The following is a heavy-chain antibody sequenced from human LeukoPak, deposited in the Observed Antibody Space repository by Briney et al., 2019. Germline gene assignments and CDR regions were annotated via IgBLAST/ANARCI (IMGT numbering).Heavy chain of an antibody. D-gene: IGHD6-13*01. J-gene: IGHJ4*02. CDR2: ISGSGGST. CDR1: GFTFDDYA. CDR3: AKFFAAGYDY. V-gene: IGHV3-23*01. Sequence: GGSLRLSCAASGFTFDDYAMSWVRQAPGKGLEWVSAISGSGGSTYYADSVKGRFTISRDNSKNTLYLQMNSLRAEDTAVYYCAKFFAAGYDYWGQGTLVTVSS.